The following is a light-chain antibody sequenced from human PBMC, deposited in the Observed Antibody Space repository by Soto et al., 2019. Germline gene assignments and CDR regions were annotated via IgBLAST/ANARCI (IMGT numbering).Light chain of an antibody. CDR2: DAS. Sequence: DIQMTHSPSTLSASVGDRVTITCRASQSISSWLAWYQQKPGKAPKLLIYDASSLESGVPSRFSGSGSGTEFTLTISSLQPDDFATYYCQQYNSYSEFGRGTKV. V-gene: IGKV1-5*01. CDR1: QSISSW. CDR3: QQYNSYSE. J-gene: IGKJ1*01.